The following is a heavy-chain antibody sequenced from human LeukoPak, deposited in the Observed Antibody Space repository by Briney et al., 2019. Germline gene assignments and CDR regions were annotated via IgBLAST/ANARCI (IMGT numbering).Heavy chain of an antibody. Sequence: EASVKVSCKASGYTFTGYYMHWVRQAPGQGLEWMGWINPNSGGTNYAQKFQGRVTMTRDTSISTTYMELSRLRSDDTAVYYCARTFRCSGGSCYDYYYYYMDVWGKGTTVTVS. J-gene: IGHJ6*03. CDR3: ARTFRCSGGSCYDYYYYYMDV. V-gene: IGHV1-2*02. D-gene: IGHD2-15*01. CDR1: GYTFTGYY. CDR2: INPNSGGT.